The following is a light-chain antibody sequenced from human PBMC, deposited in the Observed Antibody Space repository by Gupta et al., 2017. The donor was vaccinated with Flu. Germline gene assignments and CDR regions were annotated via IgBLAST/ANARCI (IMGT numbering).Light chain of an antibody. CDR1: SGDFETGSL. CDR3: SSYARSGTFVWL. V-gene: IGLV2-23*03. J-gene: IGLJ3*02. CDR2: GGT. Sequence: TISCPGSSGDFETGSLVSWYQQHPGKAPKLVIYGGTKRPSGVSTRFSASKSGNTASLTISGLQAEDGANYSCSSYARSGTFVWLFGGGTKLTVL.